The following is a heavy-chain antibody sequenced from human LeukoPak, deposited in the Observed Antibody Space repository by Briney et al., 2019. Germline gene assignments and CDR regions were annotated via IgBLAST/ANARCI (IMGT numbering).Heavy chain of an antibody. CDR3: ARESTVTGGISYFDY. V-gene: IGHV3-21*01. D-gene: IGHD4-17*01. CDR2: ISSSSYI. CDR1: GFTFSSYS. J-gene: IGHJ4*02. Sequence: GSLRLSCAASGFTFSSYSMNWVRQAPGKGLEWVSSISSSSYIYYADSVKGRFTISRDNAKNSQYLQMNSLRAEDTAVYYCARESTVTGGISYFDYWGQGTLVTVSS.